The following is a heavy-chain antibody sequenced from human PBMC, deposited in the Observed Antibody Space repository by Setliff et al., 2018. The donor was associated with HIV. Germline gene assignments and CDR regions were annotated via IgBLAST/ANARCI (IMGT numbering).Heavy chain of an antibody. CDR1: GGSISSSTYY. Sequence: SETLSLTCSVSGGSISSSTYYWAWIRQPPGRGLEWIGNMFYSGSTYYNPALKSRVTISVDTSKNQFSLKLSSVTAADTAVYYCARAPLSGGSFGWFDPWGQGTLVTVSS. CDR2: MFYSGST. D-gene: IGHD2-15*01. J-gene: IGHJ5*02. V-gene: IGHV4-39*07. CDR3: ARAPLSGGSFGWFDP.